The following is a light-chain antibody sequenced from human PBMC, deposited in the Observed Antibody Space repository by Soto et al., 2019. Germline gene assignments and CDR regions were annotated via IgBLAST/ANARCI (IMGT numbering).Light chain of an antibody. CDR3: QQRSNWPSLT. CDR2: DAS. V-gene: IGKV3-11*01. J-gene: IGKJ4*01. Sequence: DIFLTQSPATLSLSPGDTATLSCRASQSLDTFLAWYQQKPGQSPRLVIYDASNRAAGIPARFSGSGSGTAFTLTITSLEPEDFAVYYCQQRSNWPSLTFGGGTKVDI. CDR1: QSLDTF.